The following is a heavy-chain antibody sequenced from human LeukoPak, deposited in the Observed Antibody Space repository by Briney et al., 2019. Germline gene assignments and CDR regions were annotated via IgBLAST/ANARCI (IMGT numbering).Heavy chain of an antibody. CDR3: AKGQFLVIGAEYFQH. J-gene: IGHJ1*01. Sequence: GGSLRLSCTASGFTFGDYAMSWVRQAPGKGLEWVGFIRSKAYGGTTEYAASVKGRFTISRDDSKSIAYLQMNSLRAEDTAVYYCAKGQFLVIGAEYFQHWGQGTLVTVSS. CDR1: GFTFGDYA. D-gene: IGHD3-9*01. V-gene: IGHV3-49*04. CDR2: IRSKAYGGTT.